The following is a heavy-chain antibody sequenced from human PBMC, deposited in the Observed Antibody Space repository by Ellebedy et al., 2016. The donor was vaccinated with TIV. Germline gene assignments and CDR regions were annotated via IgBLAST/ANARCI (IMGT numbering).Heavy chain of an antibody. J-gene: IGHJ4*02. CDR2: ITPIFGRA. V-gene: IGHV1-69*13. CDR3: ARGWTVAGSPDPSFF. CDR1: GGIFSTYG. D-gene: IGHD6-19*01. Sequence: ASVKVSXKASGGIFSTYGINWVRQAPGQGLEWMGGITPIFGRANYAQKFQGRVIITADESTTTAYMELSSLRFEDTAVYYCARGWTVAGSPDPSFFWGQGTLFTVSS.